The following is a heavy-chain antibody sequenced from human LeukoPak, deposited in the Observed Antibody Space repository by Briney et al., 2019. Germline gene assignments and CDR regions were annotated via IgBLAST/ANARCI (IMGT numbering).Heavy chain of an antibody. CDR1: GYTFTSYD. CDR3: ARDNNAWHFDY. D-gene: IGHD1/OR15-1a*01. J-gene: IGHJ4*02. CDR2: INTNTGNP. V-gene: IGHV7-4-1*02. Sequence: EASVKVSCKASGYTFTSYDINWVRQATGQGLELMGWINTNTGNPTYAQGFTGRFVFSLDTSVSTAYLQISNLKAEDTAVYYCARDNNAWHFDYWGQGTLVTVSS.